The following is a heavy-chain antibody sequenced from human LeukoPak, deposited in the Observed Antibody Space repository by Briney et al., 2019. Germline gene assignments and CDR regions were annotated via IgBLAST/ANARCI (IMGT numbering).Heavy chain of an antibody. CDR3: ASGREYSGSGSHDDAFDV. D-gene: IGHD3-10*01. CDR1: GYTFTGYH. Sequence: ASVKVSCKASGYTFTGYHTHWVRQAPAHGLEWMGWINPNSGGTNYAQKFQGRVTMTRDTSISTAYMELSRLGSDDTAVYYCASGREYSGSGSHDDAFDVWGQGTMVTVSS. CDR2: INPNSGGT. V-gene: IGHV1-2*02. J-gene: IGHJ3*01.